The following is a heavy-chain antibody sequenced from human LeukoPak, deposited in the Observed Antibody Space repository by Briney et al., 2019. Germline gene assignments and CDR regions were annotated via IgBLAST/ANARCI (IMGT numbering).Heavy chain of an antibody. J-gene: IGHJ4*02. D-gene: IGHD3-22*01. V-gene: IGHV1-2*02. CDR2: INPNSGGT. CDR3: ARGRGGYYDSSGYYYDDY. CDR1: GYTFTGCY. Sequence: ASVKVSSKASGYTFTGCYMHWGRHPLGQRVEGMGWINPNSGGTNYGQKFQGRVTMTRDTSISTAYMELRSLRSDDTAVYYCARGRGGYYDSSGYYYDDYWGQGTLVTVSS.